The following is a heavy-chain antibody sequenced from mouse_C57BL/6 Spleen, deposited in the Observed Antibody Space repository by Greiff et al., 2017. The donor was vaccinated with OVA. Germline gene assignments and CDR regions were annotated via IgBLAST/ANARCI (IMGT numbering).Heavy chain of an antibody. J-gene: IGHJ1*03. CDR2: INYDGSST. D-gene: IGHD2-4*01. CDR3: ARDSDDYVWYFDV. V-gene: IGHV5-16*01. CDR1: GFTFSDYY. Sequence: EVMLVESEGGLVQPGSSMKLSCTASGFTFSDYYMAWVRQVPEKGLEWVANINYDGSSTYYLDSLKSRFIISRDNAKNILYLQMSSLKSEDTATYYCARDSDDYVWYFDVWGTGTTVTVSS.